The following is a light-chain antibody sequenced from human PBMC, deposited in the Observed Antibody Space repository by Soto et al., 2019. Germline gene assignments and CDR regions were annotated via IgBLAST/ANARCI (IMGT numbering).Light chain of an antibody. CDR2: DAS. CDR1: QSVSSY. V-gene: IGKV3-11*01. J-gene: IGKJ4*01. Sequence: ELVLTQSPATLSLSPGERATLSCRASQSVSSYLAWYQQKPGQAPRLLIYDASNRATGIPARFSGSGSGTDFTLTISSLEPEDFAVYYCQKRSNWPPTFGGGTKVDIK. CDR3: QKRSNWPPT.